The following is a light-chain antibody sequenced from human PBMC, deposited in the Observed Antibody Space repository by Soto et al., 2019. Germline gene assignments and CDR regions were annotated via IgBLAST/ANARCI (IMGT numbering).Light chain of an antibody. Sequence: EIVMTQSPATLSMSPGERATLSCRASQSVRSDFAWYQQKPGQAPRLLIYGASTRANGIPARFSASGSGTEFTLTISSLQSEDFAVYYCQQYSNWPQTFGQGTKVDIK. CDR2: GAS. J-gene: IGKJ1*01. V-gene: IGKV3-15*01. CDR3: QQYSNWPQT. CDR1: QSVRSD.